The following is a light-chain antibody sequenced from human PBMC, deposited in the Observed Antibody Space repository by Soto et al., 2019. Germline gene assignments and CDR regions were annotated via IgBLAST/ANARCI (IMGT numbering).Light chain of an antibody. CDR1: QTISSW. Sequence: DIQMTQSPSTLSGSVVDRVTITFRASQTISSWLAWYQQKPGKAPKLLIHKASSLQSGVPSRFSGSGSGTDFTLTISSLHPDDFATYYCQQYNSYSPTFGQGTKVDIK. J-gene: IGKJ1*01. V-gene: IGKV1-5*03. CDR3: QQYNSYSPT. CDR2: KAS.